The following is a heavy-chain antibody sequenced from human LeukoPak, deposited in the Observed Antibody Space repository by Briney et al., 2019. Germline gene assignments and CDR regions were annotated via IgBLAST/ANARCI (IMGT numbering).Heavy chain of an antibody. CDR2: IRFDGTNK. J-gene: IGHJ4*02. Sequence: GGSLRLSCAASGFTFSSYAMRWVGQARGKGGEWGAFIRFDGTNKFYADSVKGRFTISRDTSKNTLYLQVGSLRVEDMAVYYCARVGDRSGNGYSHWGQGTLVTVSS. CDR3: ARVGDRSGNGYSH. D-gene: IGHD2-2*03. CDR1: GFTFSSYA. V-gene: IGHV3-30*02.